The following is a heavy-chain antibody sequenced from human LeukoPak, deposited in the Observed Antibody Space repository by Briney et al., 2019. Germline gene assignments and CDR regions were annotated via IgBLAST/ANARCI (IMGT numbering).Heavy chain of an antibody. J-gene: IGHJ6*02. CDR1: GFTFSSYD. D-gene: IGHD3-22*01. V-gene: IGHV3-30*18. CDR3: AKGLPHYYDSSGVYGMDV. CDR2: ISYDGSNK. Sequence: GGSLRLSCAASGFTFSSYDMHWVRQAPGKGLEWVAVISYDGSNKYYADSVKGRFTISRDNSKNTLYLQMNSLRAEDTAVYYCAKGLPHYYDSSGVYGMDVWGQGTTVTVSS.